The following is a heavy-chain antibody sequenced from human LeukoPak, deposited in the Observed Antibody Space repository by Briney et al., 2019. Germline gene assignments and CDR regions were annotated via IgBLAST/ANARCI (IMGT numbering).Heavy chain of an antibody. CDR1: GFTFGDYA. J-gene: IGHJ4*02. D-gene: IGHD6-19*01. CDR2: IRSKAYGGTT. Sequence: PGGSLRLSCTASGFTFGDYAMSWFRQAPGKGLEWVGFIRSKAYGGTTEYAASVKGRFTISRDDSKSIAYLQMNSLKTEDTAVYYCTRDHSSGFVVPCYWGQGTLVTVSS. V-gene: IGHV3-49*03. CDR3: TRDHSSGFVVPCY.